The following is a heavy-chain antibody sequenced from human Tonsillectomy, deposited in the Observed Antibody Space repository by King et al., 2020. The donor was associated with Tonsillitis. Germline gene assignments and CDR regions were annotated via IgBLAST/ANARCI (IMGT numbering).Heavy chain of an antibody. D-gene: IGHD3-16*01. Sequence: VQLVASGGGLVQPGGSLRLSCAASGITFSSYWMSWVRQTPGKGREWVANIKQDGSEKYYVDSVKGRFTISRDNAKNALYLHMNSLRAEDMAVYYCATTSGPGGTFDFWGQGTMVTVSS. J-gene: IGHJ3*01. CDR2: IKQDGSEK. CDR1: GITFSSYW. CDR3: ATTSGPGGTFDF. V-gene: IGHV3-7*03.